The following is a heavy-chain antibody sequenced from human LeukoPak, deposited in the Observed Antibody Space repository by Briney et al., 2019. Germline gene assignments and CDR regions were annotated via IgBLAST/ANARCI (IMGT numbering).Heavy chain of an antibody. V-gene: IGHV4-30-4*07. CDR1: GGSISSGGYS. CDR2: LYYSGST. J-gene: IGHJ4*02. CDR3: ARGDQGYFDY. Sequence: SETLSLTCAVSGGSISSGGYSWSWIRQPPGKGLEWIGYLYYSGSTYYNPSLKSRVTISVDTSKNQLSLKLSSVTAADTAVYYCARGDQGYFDYWGQGTLVTVSS.